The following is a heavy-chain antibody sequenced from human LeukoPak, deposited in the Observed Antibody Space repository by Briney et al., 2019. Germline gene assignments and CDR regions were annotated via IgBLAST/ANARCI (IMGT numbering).Heavy chain of an antibody. CDR1: GYSFTSYW. CDR3: ARSGSMGATDFDY. CDR2: IYPGDSDA. D-gene: IGHD1-26*01. Sequence: GESLKISCKGSGYSFTSYWIGWVRQMPGKGPERMGIIYPGDSDARYSPSFQGQVTISADKSISTAYLQWSSLKASDTAMYYCARSGSMGATDFDYWGQGTLVTVSS. J-gene: IGHJ4*02. V-gene: IGHV5-51*01.